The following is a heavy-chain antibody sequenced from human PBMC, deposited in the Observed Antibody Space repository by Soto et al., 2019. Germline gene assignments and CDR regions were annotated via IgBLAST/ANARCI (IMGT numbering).Heavy chain of an antibody. D-gene: IGHD2-8*01. V-gene: IGHV4-59*01. CDR2: IHYSGTT. Sequence: VQLQESGPGLVKPSETLSLTCTVSGTSISSYYWSWIRQPPGKGLEWIANIHYSGTTNYNPSLAIRVNISVDPSKHQFSLKIASVTAAYRAINFGARSTPYALDWWGPGTLVTVS. J-gene: IGHJ4*02. CDR3: ARSTPYALDW. CDR1: GTSISSYY.